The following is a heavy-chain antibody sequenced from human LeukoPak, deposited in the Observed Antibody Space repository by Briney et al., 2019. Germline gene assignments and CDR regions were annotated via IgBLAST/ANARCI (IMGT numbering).Heavy chain of an antibody. V-gene: IGHV3-66*01. Sequence: GGSLRLSCAASGFTVSSNYMSWVRQAPGKGLEWVSVIYSGGSTYYADSVKGRFTISRDNSKNTLYLQMNSLRAEDTAVYYCASVGYYYDSSGDYWGQGTLVTVSS. CDR2: IYSGGST. J-gene: IGHJ4*02. CDR1: GFTVSSNY. CDR3: ASVGYYYDSSGDY. D-gene: IGHD3-10*01.